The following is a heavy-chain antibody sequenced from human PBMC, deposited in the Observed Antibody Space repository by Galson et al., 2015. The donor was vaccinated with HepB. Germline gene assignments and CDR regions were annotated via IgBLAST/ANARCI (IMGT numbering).Heavy chain of an antibody. Sequence: SLRLSCAASGFTFSTYWMHWVRQAPGKGLEWVSVIYSGGTTYYADSVKGRFTISRHNSKNTLYLQMNSLRAEDTAVYYCARNPSGYYYPDYFDYWGQGTLVTVSS. D-gene: IGHD1-26*01. V-gene: IGHV3-53*04. CDR1: GFTFSTYW. CDR3: ARNPSGYYYPDYFDY. CDR2: IYSGGTT. J-gene: IGHJ4*02.